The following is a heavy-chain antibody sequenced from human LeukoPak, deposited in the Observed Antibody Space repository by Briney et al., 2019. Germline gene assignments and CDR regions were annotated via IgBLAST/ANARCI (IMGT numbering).Heavy chain of an antibody. D-gene: IGHD2-2*01. CDR3: ARDFGGGGSTRSIDY. V-gene: IGHV1-2*02. CDR1: AHTFTDYY. J-gene: IGHJ4*02. CDR2: INPNRGGT. Sequence: ASVKVSCKASAHTFTDYYMYWVRQAPGQGLEWMGWINPNRGGTNYAQRFQGRVTMTRDTSISTVYMELSSLRSDDTAVYYCARDFGGGGSTRSIDYWGQGTLVTVSS.